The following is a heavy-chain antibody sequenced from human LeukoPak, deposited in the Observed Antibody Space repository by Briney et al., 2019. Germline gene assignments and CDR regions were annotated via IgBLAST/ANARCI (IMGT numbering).Heavy chain of an antibody. D-gene: IGHD6-13*01. Sequence: GGSLRLSCAASGFTFSSYWMSWVRQAPGKGLEWVAVIWYDGSNKYYADSVKGRFTISRDNSKNTLYLQMNSLRAEDTAVYYCARDGASYSSSYNWFDPWGQGTLVTVSS. CDR2: IWYDGSNK. V-gene: IGHV3-33*08. CDR1: GFTFSSYW. J-gene: IGHJ5*02. CDR3: ARDGASYSSSYNWFDP.